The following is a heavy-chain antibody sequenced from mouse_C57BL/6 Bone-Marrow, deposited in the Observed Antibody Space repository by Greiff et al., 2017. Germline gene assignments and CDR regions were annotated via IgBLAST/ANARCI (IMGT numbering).Heavy chain of an antibody. CDR3: ASGPANWVGDYAMDY. D-gene: IGHD4-1*01. CDR2: IYPRSGNT. V-gene: IGHV1-81*01. CDR1: GYTFTSYG. J-gene: IGHJ4*01. Sequence: QVQLKQSGAELARPGASVKLSCTASGYTFTSYGISWVKQRTGQGLEWLGEIYPRSGNTYYNEKFKGKATLTADKSSSTSYMELRRLTSEYSAVYFCASGPANWVGDYAMDYWGQGTTVTVSS.